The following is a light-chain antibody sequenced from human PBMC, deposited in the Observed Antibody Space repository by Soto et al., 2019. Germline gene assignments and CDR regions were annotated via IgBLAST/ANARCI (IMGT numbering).Light chain of an antibody. Sequence: EFVLTQSPATLSLSPGERATLSCRASQSVSGYLAWYQQKPGQAPRLLIYEASNRATGIPARFSGSGSGTDFTLTISSLEPEDFALYYCQQRSNWPLTFGGGTKVEIK. V-gene: IGKV3-11*01. J-gene: IGKJ4*01. CDR1: QSVSGY. CDR2: EAS. CDR3: QQRSNWPLT.